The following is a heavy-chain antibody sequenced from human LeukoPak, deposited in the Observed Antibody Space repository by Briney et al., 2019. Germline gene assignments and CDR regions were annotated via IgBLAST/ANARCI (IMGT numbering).Heavy chain of an antibody. J-gene: IGHJ3*02. CDR1: GYTFTSYA. Sequence: PGASVKVSCKASGYTFTSYAMHWVRQAPGQRLEWMGWINAGNGNTKYSQKFQGRVTIARDTSASTAYMELSSLRSEDTAVYYCARVLGITGTTNAFDIWGQGTMVTVSS. D-gene: IGHD1-7*01. V-gene: IGHV1-3*01. CDR3: ARVLGITGTTNAFDI. CDR2: INAGNGNT.